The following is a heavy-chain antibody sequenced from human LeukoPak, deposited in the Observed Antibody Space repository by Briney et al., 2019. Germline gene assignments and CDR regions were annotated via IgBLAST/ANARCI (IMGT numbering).Heavy chain of an antibody. D-gene: IGHD3-10*01. V-gene: IGHV4-38-2*01. CDR1: GFSISSDDC. CDR2: ISNRGSP. Sequence: PSETLSLTCLVSGFSISSDDCWGWIRQPPGKGLEWIGSISNRGSPYYNPSLKSRVTMSVDKTKNQFSLRLSSVTAADTAVYYCGRHGGTTMVRGVLVDGFDIWGQGTMVTVSS. CDR3: GRHGGTTMVRGVLVDGFDI. J-gene: IGHJ3*02.